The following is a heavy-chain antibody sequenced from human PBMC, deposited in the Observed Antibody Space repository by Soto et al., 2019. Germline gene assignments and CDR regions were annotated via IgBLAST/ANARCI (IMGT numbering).Heavy chain of an antibody. CDR2: ISYDGSNK. V-gene: IGHV3-30*18. J-gene: IGHJ4*02. CDR3: AKALYYYDSSGYYEAYYFGY. Sequence: QVQLVESGGGVVQPGRSLRLSCAASGFTFSSYGMHWVRQAPGKGLEWVAVISYDGSNKYYADSVKGRFTISRDNSKNTLYLQMNSLRAEDTAVYYCAKALYYYDSSGYYEAYYFGYWGQGTLVTVSS. CDR1: GFTFSSYG. D-gene: IGHD3-22*01.